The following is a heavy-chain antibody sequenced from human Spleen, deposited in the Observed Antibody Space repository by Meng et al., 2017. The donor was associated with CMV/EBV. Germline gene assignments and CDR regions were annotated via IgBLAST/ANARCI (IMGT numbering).Heavy chain of an antibody. Sequence: GGSLRLSCAASGFTFSNYCMSWVRRAPGKGLEWVANINQDESDKHFLDSVRGRFTISRDNAKNSLYLQMNSLRGEDTAVYYCARAITVFGVVGYFDYWGQGTLVTVSS. CDR3: ARAITVFGVVGYFDY. D-gene: IGHD3-3*01. CDR1: GFTFSNYC. CDR2: INQDESDK. V-gene: IGHV3-7*01. J-gene: IGHJ4*02.